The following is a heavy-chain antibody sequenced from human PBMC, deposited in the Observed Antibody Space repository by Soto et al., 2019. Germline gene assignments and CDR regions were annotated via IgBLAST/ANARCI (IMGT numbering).Heavy chain of an antibody. V-gene: IGHV3-30-3*01. Sequence: QVQLVESGGDVVQPGRSLRLSCAASGFTFSSYAMHWVRQAPGKGLEWVAVISYDGSNKYYADSVKGRFTISRDNSKNTLYLQMNSLRAEDTAVYYCASLYYYDSSGYYYYGMDVWGQGTTVTVSS. CDR3: ASLYYYDSSGYYYYGMDV. J-gene: IGHJ6*02. CDR1: GFTFSSYA. D-gene: IGHD3-22*01. CDR2: ISYDGSNK.